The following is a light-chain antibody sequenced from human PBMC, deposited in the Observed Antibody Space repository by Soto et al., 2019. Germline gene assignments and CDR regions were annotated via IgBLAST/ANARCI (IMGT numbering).Light chain of an antibody. Sequence: QSVLTQPPSASGSPGQSVTISCTGTSSDVGAYNYVSWYQQHPGKAPKLMIYEVSYRPSGVPDRFSGSKSGNTAPLTVSGLQAEDEADYYCSSYAGSSTVFGTGTKVT. J-gene: IGLJ1*01. CDR2: EVS. CDR3: SSYAGSSTV. CDR1: SSDVGAYNY. V-gene: IGLV2-8*01.